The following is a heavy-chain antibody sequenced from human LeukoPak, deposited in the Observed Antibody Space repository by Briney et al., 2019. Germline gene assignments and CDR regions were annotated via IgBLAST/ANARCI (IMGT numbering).Heavy chain of an antibody. D-gene: IGHD3-9*01. CDR2: IYYRGST. CDR3: ARSPVTITPER. J-gene: IGHJ4*02. Sequence: LGTLSLTCTVSGGSISSSSYYWGWIRQPPGKGLEWIGSIYYRGSTYYNPSLKSRVTISVDTSKNQFSLKLSSVTAADTAMYYCARSPVTITPERWGQGTLATVSS. V-gene: IGHV4-39*01. CDR1: GGSISSSSYY.